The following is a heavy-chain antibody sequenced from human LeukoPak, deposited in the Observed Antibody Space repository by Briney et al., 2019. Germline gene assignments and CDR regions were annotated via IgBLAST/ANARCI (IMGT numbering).Heavy chain of an antibody. V-gene: IGHV3-48*01. CDR3: PRDPFDY. CDR2: ISSSSSTI. CDR1: GFTFSTYS. J-gene: IGHJ4*02. Sequence: PGGSLRLSCAASGFTFSTYSINWVRQPPGKGLEWVSYISSSSSTIYYADSVKGRFTVSSDNSKNTLYLQMNSLRAEDTGVYYCPRDPFDYWGQGTLVTVSS.